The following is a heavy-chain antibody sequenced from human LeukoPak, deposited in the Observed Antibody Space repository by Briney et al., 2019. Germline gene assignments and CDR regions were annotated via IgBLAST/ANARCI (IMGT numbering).Heavy chain of an antibody. D-gene: IGHD3-10*01. J-gene: IGHJ4*02. CDR2: IGLTSSTI. CDR1: GFTFSSYT. CDR3: AKNLHYYDSGSYYN. Sequence: GGSLRLSCAASGFTFSSYTMNWVRQAPGKGLEWVSYIGLTSSTIYYADSVKGRFTISRDNAKNSPYLQMNTLRDEDTAVYYCAKNLHYYDSGSYYNWGQGTLVTVSS. V-gene: IGHV3-48*02.